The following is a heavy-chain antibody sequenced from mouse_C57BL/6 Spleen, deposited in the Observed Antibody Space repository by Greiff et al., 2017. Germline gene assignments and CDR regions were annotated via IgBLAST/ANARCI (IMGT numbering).Heavy chain of an antibody. V-gene: IGHV5-4*01. CDR3: AREGYGSSFFAD. CDR2: ISDGGSYT. CDR1: GFTFSSYA. Sequence: DVMLVESGGGLVKPGGSLKLSCAASGFTFSSYAMSWVRQTPEKRLEWVATISDGGSYTFYPDNVKGRFTISRDNAKNNLYLQMSHRKSEDTAMDYCAREGYGSSFFADWGKGTLVTVAA. D-gene: IGHD1-1*01. J-gene: IGHJ3*01.